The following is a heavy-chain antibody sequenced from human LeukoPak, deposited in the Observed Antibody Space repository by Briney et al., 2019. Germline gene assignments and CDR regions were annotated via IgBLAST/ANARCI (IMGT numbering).Heavy chain of an antibody. V-gene: IGHV5-51*01. Sequence: GESLKISCKGSGYSFSSHWIGWVRQMPGKGLEWMGIIYPDDSDTRYSPSLQGQVTISADKSINTAYLQWSSLKASDTPMYYCARLVVYSGGWYFGYWGQGTLVTVSS. CDR2: IYPDDSDT. D-gene: IGHD6-19*01. CDR1: GYSFSSHW. J-gene: IGHJ4*02. CDR3: ARLVVYSGGWYFGY.